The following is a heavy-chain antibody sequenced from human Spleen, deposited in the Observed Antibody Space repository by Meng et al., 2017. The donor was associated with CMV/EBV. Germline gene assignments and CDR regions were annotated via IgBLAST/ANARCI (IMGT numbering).Heavy chain of an antibody. V-gene: IGHV1-2*02. CDR2: NIPNSGGT. J-gene: IGHJ4*02. CDR3: ARDRDTLVFGVITLSPGDY. D-gene: IGHD3-3*01. Sequence: ASVKVSCKASGYTFTGYFIHWVRQAPGQGLEWMGWNIPNSGGTNNAQEFQGRVTMTSDTSISTAYMELSSLRSDDTAVYYCARDRDTLVFGVITLSPGDYWGQGTLVTVSS. CDR1: GYTFTGYF.